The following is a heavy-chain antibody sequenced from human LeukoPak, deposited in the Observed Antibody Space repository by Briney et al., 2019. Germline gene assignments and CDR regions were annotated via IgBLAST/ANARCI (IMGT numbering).Heavy chain of an antibody. V-gene: IGHV3-23*01. J-gene: IGHJ3*02. CDR1: GFTFSSYA. CDR2: ISGSGGST. Sequence: PGGSLRLSCAASGFTFSSYAMSWVRQAPGKGLEWVSAISGSGGSTYYADSVKGRFTISRDNSKNTLDLQMNSLRAEDTAVYYCARWHSSGHDAFDIWGQGTMVTVSS. D-gene: IGHD6-19*01. CDR3: ARWHSSGHDAFDI.